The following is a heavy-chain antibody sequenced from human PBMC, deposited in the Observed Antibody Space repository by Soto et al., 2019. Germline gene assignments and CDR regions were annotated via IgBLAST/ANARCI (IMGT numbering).Heavy chain of an antibody. Sequence: LRLSCAASGFTVSSNYMSWVRQAPGKGLEWVSVIYSGGSTYYADSVKGRFTISRDNSKNTLYLQMNSLGAEDTAVYYCARVRSTSCYFDYWGQGTLVTVSS. D-gene: IGHD2-2*01. CDR3: ARVRSTSCYFDY. J-gene: IGHJ4*02. CDR1: GFTVSSNY. V-gene: IGHV3-53*01. CDR2: IYSGGST.